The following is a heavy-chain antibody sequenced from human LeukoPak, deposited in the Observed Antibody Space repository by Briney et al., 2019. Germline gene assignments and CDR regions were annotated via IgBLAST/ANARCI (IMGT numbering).Heavy chain of an antibody. CDR3: ASPLPVLRYFDWSGDAFDI. Sequence: ASVTVSCTASGYTFTSYAMHWVRQAPGQRLEWMGWINAGNGNTKYSQKFQGRVTITRDTSASTAYMELSSLRSEDTAVYYCASPLPVLRYFDWSGDAFDIWGQGTMVTVSS. CDR1: GYTFTSYA. V-gene: IGHV1-3*01. CDR2: INAGNGNT. J-gene: IGHJ3*02. D-gene: IGHD3-9*01.